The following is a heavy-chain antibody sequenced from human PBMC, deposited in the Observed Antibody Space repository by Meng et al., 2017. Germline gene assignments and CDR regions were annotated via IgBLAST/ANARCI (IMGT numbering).Heavy chain of an antibody. J-gene: IGHJ6*02. CDR2: IYPGDSDP. V-gene: IGHV5-51*01. D-gene: IGHD1-26*01. Sequence: GESLKTSCKGSGYSLTSYWKGWVRQMPGKGLEWMGIIYPGDSDPRYSPSFQGQVTISADKSISTAYLQWSSLKASDTAMYYCARRVGSGSYYYYYYGMDVWGQGTTVTVSS. CDR1: GYSLTSYW. CDR3: ARRVGSGSYYYYYYGMDV.